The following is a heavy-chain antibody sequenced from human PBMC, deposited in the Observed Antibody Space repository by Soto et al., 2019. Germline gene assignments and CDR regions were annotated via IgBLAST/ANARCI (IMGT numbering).Heavy chain of an antibody. CDR1: GGTFSSYT. V-gene: IGHV1-69*04. CDR2: IIPILGIA. D-gene: IGHD1-26*01. J-gene: IGHJ4*02. CDR3: ARDLGGQIVDY. Sequence: GASVKVSCKASGGTFSSYTISWVRQAPGQGLEWMGRIIPILGIANYAQKFQGRVTMTTDTSTSTAYMELRSLRSDDTAVYYCARDLGGQIVDYWGQGTLVTVSS.